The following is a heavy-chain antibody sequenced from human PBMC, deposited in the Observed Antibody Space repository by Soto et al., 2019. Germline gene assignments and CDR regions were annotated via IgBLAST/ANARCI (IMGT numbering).Heavy chain of an antibody. V-gene: IGHV4-39*01. J-gene: IGHJ5*02. CDR1: GGSISSSSYY. Sequence: SETLSLTCTVSGGSISSSSYYWGWIRQPPGKGLEWIGSIYYSGSTYYNPSLKSRVTISVDTSKNQFSLKLSSVTAADTAVYYCARREPSFWSGYYRLDNWFDPWGQGTLVTVSS. CDR2: IYYSGST. CDR3: ARREPSFWSGYYRLDNWFDP. D-gene: IGHD3-3*01.